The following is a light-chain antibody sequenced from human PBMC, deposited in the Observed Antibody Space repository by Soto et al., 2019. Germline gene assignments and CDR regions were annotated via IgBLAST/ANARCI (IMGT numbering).Light chain of an antibody. CDR2: GAS. Sequence: EIVLTQSPATLSVSPGDRVTLSCRASQSVDINLAWYQQRPGQAPRLLVYGASTKAADMPGRFSGRGSGTEFTLTINNLQSEDFAVYYCQQYRNWPRTFGQGTKVDIK. V-gene: IGKV3-15*01. CDR3: QQYRNWPRT. J-gene: IGKJ1*01. CDR1: QSVDIN.